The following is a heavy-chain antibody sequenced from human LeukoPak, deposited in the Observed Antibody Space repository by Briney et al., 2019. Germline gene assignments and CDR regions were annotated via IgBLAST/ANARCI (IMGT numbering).Heavy chain of an antibody. J-gene: IGHJ4*02. D-gene: IGHD3-22*01. V-gene: IGHV4-4*07. CDR3: ARAYYYDSSGYYVGTHFDY. Sequence: SETLSLTCTVSGGSISSYYWSWIRQPAGKGLEWIGRIYTSGSTNYNPSLKSRVTMSVDTSKNQFSLKLSSATAADTAVYYCARAYYYDSSGYYVGTHFDYWGQGTLVTVSS. CDR1: GGSISSYY. CDR2: IYTSGST.